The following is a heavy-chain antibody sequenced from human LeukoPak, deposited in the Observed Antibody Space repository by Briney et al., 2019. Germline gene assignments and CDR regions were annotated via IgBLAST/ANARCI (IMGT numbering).Heavy chain of an antibody. Sequence: TSETLSLTCTVSGYSISSGYYWGWIRQPPGKGLEWIGSIYHSGSTYYNPSLKSRVTISVDTSKNQFSLNLSSMTAADTAVYYCATRDSGYDAWYFDLWGRGTLVTVSS. CDR2: IYHSGST. D-gene: IGHD5-12*01. CDR3: ATRDSGYDAWYFDL. J-gene: IGHJ2*01. CDR1: GYSISSGYY. V-gene: IGHV4-38-2*02.